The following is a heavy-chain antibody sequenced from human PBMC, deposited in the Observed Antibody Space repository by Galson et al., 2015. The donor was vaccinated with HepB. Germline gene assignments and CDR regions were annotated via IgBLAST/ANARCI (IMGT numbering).Heavy chain of an antibody. D-gene: IGHD4-17*01. V-gene: IGHV3-48*02. CDR3: ARGPGPRNGDYGDY. CDR1: GFTFSSYS. Sequence: SLRLSCAASGFTFSSYSMNWVRQAPGKGLEWVSYISSSSTIYYADSVKGRFTISRDNAKNSLYLQMNSLRDEDTAVYYCARGPGPRNGDYGDYWGQGTLVTVSS. CDR2: ISSSSTI. J-gene: IGHJ4*02.